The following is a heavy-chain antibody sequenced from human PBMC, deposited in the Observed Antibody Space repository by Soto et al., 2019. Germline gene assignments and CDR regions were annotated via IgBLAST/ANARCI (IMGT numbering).Heavy chain of an antibody. CDR2: INHSGST. CDR1: GGSFSGYY. CDR3: ARDPRSGRRYYYYYGMDV. V-gene: IGHV4-34*01. D-gene: IGHD3-10*01. Sequence: KTSETLSLTCAVYGGSFSGYYWSWIRQPPGKGLEWIGEINHSGSTNYNPSLKSRVTISVDTSKNQFSLKLSSVTAADTAVYYCARDPRSGRRYYYYYGMDVWGQGTTVTVSS. J-gene: IGHJ6*02.